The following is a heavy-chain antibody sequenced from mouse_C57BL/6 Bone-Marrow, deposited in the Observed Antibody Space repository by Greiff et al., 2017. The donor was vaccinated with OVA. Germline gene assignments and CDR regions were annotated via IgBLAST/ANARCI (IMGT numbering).Heavy chain of an antibody. CDR3: ARVGYIKGGYFDY. J-gene: IGHJ2*01. CDR1: GYTFTDYY. V-gene: IGHV1-26*01. Sequence: EVQLHQSGPELVKPGASVKISCKASGYTFTDYYMNWVKQSHGKSLEWIGDINPNNGGTSYNQKFKGKATLTVDKSSSTAYMELRSLTSEDSAVYYCARVGYIKGGYFDYWGQGTTLTVSS. D-gene: IGHD3-1*01. CDR2: INPNNGGT.